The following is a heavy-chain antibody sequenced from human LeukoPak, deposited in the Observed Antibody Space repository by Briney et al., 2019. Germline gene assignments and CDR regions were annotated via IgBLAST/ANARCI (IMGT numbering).Heavy chain of an antibody. D-gene: IGHD1-26*01. CDR3: ARLGLGSGSYSDY. CDR2: IKQDGSEK. Sequence: PGGSLRLSCAASGFTFSSYWMSWVRQAPGKGPEWVANIKQDGSEKYYVDSVKGRFTISRDNAKNSLYLQMNSLRAEDTAVYYCARLGLGSGSYSDYWGQGTLVTVSS. CDR1: GFTFSSYW. V-gene: IGHV3-7*01. J-gene: IGHJ4*02.